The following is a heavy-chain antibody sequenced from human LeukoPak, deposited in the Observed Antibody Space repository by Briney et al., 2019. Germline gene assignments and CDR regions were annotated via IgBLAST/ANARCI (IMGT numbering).Heavy chain of an antibody. V-gene: IGHV3-23*01. CDR3: AKDDYSDILFHH. CDR2: ISGSGGST. D-gene: IGHD4-17*01. J-gene: IGHJ1*01. Sequence: GGSLRLSCAASGFTFSSYAMSWVRQAPGKGLEWVSAISGSGGSTYYADSVKGRFTISRDNSKNTLYLQMNSLRAEDTAAYYCAKDDYSDILFHHWGQGTLVTVSS. CDR1: GFTFSSYA.